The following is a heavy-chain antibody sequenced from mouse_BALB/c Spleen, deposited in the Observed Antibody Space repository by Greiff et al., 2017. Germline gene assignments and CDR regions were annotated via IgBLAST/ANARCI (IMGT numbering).Heavy chain of an antibody. D-gene: IGHD2-4*01. CDR2: ISSGGGST. V-gene: IGHV5-12-1*01. CDR3: ARGDYDFDY. CDR1: GFAFSSYD. Sequence: EVKLMESGGGLVKPGGSLKLSCAASGFAFSSYDMSWVRQTPEKRLEWVAYISSGGGSTYYPDTVKGRFTISRDNAKNTLYLQMSSLKSEDTAMYYCARGDYDFDYWGQGTTLTVSS. J-gene: IGHJ2*01.